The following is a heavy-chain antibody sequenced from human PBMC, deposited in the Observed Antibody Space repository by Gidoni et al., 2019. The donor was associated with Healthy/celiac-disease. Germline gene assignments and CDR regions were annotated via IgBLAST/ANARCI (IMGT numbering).Heavy chain of an antibody. V-gene: IGHV4-59*01. D-gene: IGHD5-12*01. Sequence: QVQLQESGPGLVKPSETLSLTCTVSGGSISSYYWSWIRQPPGKGLEWIGYIYYSGSTNYNPSLKSRVTISVDTSKNQFSLKLSSVTAADTAVYYCARGVRGVAPTLCDYWGQGTLVTVSS. CDR2: IYYSGST. J-gene: IGHJ4*02. CDR1: GGSISSYY. CDR3: ARGVRGVAPTLCDY.